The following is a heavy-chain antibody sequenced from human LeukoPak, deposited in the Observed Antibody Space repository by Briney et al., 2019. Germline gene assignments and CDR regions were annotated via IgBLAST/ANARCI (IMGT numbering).Heavy chain of an antibody. CDR1: GFTFSSYS. Sequence: PGGSLRLSCAASGFTFSSYSMNWVRQAPGKGLEWVSYISSSGSTIYYADSVKGRFTISRDNAKNSLYLQMNSLRAEDTAVYYCARSVRITIFGVVTRWFDPWGQGTLVTVSS. D-gene: IGHD3-3*01. CDR3: ARSVRITIFGVVTRWFDP. J-gene: IGHJ5*02. V-gene: IGHV3-48*01. CDR2: ISSSGSTI.